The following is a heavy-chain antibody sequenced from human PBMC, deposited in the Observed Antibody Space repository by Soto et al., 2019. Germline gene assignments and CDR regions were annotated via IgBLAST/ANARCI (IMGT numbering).Heavy chain of an antibody. CDR3: AREKRRYFDY. CDR1: GYTFTSYG. CDR2: ISAYNGNT. V-gene: IGHV1-18*01. Sequence: ASVTVSCQASGYTFTSYGISWVRQAPGQGLEWMGWISAYNGNTNYAQRLQGRVTMTTDTSTSTAYMELRSLRSDDTAVYYCAREKRRYFDYWGQGTLVTVSS. J-gene: IGHJ4*02.